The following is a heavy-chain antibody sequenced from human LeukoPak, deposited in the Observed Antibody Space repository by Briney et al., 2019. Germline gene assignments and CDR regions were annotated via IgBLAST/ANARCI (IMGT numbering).Heavy chain of an antibody. Sequence: PGRSLRLSCAASGFTFDYYAMHWVRQVPGKGLEWVSGISWNSVSIGYADSVKGRFTISRDNVMNSLYLQMNSLRAEDMAFYYCARGRSYNYMDVWGKGTTLTVSS. CDR1: GFTFDYYA. J-gene: IGHJ6*03. D-gene: IGHD2-15*01. CDR2: ISWNSVSI. CDR3: ARGRSYNYMDV. V-gene: IGHV3-9*03.